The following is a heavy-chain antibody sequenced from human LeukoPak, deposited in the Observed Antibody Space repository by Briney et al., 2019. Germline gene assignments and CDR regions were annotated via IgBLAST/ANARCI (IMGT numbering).Heavy chain of an antibody. J-gene: IGHJ4*02. V-gene: IGHV4-34*01. CDR1: GGSFSGYY. CDR2: INHSGST. D-gene: IGHD6-13*01. Sequence: PSETLSLTRAVYGGSFSGYYWSWIRQPPGKGLEWIGEINHSGSTDYNPSLKSRVTISVDTSKNQFSLKLSSVTAADTAVYYCARENSNSWYLDYWGQGTLVTVSS. CDR3: ARENSNSWYLDY.